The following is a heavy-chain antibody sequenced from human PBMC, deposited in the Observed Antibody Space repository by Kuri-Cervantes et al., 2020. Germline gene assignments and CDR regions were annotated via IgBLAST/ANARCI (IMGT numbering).Heavy chain of an antibody. CDR3: AKGNTGTVGASAFDY. Sequence: ETLSLTCAASGFTFSSYGMHWVRQAPGKGLEWVSSISGSGGSSYHAVSVKGRCTISRDNSRNTLYLQMNSLRAEDTAEYYCAKGNTGTVGASAFDYWGQGTLVTVSS. D-gene: IGHD1-26*01. CDR2: ISGSGGSS. V-gene: IGHV3-23*01. CDR1: GFTFSSYG. J-gene: IGHJ4*02.